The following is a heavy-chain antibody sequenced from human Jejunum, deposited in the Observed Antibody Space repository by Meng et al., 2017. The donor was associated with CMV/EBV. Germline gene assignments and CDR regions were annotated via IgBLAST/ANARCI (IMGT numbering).Heavy chain of an antibody. CDR2: LIAVFDKT. Sequence: VQLVQSGAEGKNPXXXXXVPCKTSGDSFSTQTFSWVRQAPGQGLEWMGGLIAVFDKTKAAPRFQDRVTFTADESTSTAYMELSSLTFDDTAVYFCARGRRNEPLFDYWGQGTLGTVSS. J-gene: IGHJ4*02. CDR3: ARGRRNEPLFDY. V-gene: IGHV1-69*12. CDR1: GDSFSTQT. D-gene: IGHD1-14*01.